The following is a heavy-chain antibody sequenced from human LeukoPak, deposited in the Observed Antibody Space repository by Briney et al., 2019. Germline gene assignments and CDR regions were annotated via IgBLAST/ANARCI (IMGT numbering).Heavy chain of an antibody. Sequence: PSETLSLTCTVSGGSISSYYWSSIRQPAGKGLEWIGRIYTSGSTNYNPSLKSRVTMSVDTSKNQFSLKRSSVTATDTAVYYCARARGDFDWLLLSWGQGTLVTVSS. CDR2: IYTSGST. CDR1: GGSISSYY. D-gene: IGHD3-9*01. CDR3: ARARGDFDWLLLS. V-gene: IGHV4-4*07. J-gene: IGHJ4*02.